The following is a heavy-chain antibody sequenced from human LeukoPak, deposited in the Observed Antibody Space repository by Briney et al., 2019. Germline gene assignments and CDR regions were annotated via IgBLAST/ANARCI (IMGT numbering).Heavy chain of an antibody. Sequence: PGGSLRLSCAASGFTFSTYAMHWVRQAPGKGLEYVSTITSDGGSTYYANSVKGRFTISRDNSKNTLYLQMDNLRAEDMAVYYCARDHGYCSSTSCYWYFDLWGRGTLVTVSS. CDR2: ITSDGGST. CDR3: ARDHGYCSSTSCYWYFDL. CDR1: GFTFSTYA. V-gene: IGHV3-64*01. D-gene: IGHD2-2*01. J-gene: IGHJ2*01.